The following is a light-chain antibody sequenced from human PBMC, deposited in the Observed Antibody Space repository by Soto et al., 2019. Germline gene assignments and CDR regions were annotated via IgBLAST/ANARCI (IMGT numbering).Light chain of an antibody. CDR3: QQYGSSPWT. Sequence: EIVVTQSPGTLSLSPGERATLSCRASQSVSSSSLAWYQQKPGRAPRLLIFGTSTRATGIPDRFSGSGSGTDFTLTVSGLEPEDFAVYYCQQYGSSPWTFGQGTQVEIK. J-gene: IGKJ1*01. CDR1: QSVSSSS. V-gene: IGKV3-20*01. CDR2: GTS.